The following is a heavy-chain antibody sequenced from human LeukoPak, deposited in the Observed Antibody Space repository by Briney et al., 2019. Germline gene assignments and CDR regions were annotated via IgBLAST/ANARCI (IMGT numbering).Heavy chain of an antibody. CDR1: GGSISSGGYY. CDR3: ARDPVAAPAFDI. D-gene: IGHD4-23*01. J-gene: IGHJ3*02. Sequence: PSDTLSLTCTVSGGSISSGGYYWSWIRQHPGKGLEWIGYIYYSGSTYYNPSLKSRVTISVDTSKNQFSLKLSSVTAADTAVYYCARDPVAAPAFDIWGQGTMVTVSS. CDR2: IYYSGST. V-gene: IGHV4-31*03.